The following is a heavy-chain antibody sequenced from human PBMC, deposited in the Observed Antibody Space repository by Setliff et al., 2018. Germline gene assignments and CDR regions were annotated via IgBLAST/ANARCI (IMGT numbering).Heavy chain of an antibody. D-gene: IGHD3-22*01. V-gene: IGHV3-20*04. Sequence: GSLRLSCAASGFTFDVYDLNWVRQAPGKGLEWVSSINWNGDRTGYADSVKGRFTISRDNAKNSLYLQMNRLRAEDTALYYCAKDRSRDYDDTSGYFYDQGRSAFDVWGQGTMVTVSS. J-gene: IGHJ3*01. CDR1: GFTFDVYD. CDR2: INWNGDRT. CDR3: AKDRSRDYDDTSGYFYDQGRSAFDV.